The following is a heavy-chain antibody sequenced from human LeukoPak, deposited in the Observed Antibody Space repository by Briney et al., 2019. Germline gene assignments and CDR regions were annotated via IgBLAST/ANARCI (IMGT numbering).Heavy chain of an antibody. D-gene: IGHD3-10*01. CDR1: GGSINHYY. J-gene: IGHJ5*02. Sequence: SDTLSLTCTVSGGSINHYYWSWIRQPPGKALEWIGYIYYSGSTNYNPSLKCRVTMSVDTSKNPFSLKLSSVTAAVTAVYDCARELAFSALWFGGFHWFDPWGQGTLVTVSS. CDR2: IYYSGST. V-gene: IGHV4-59*12. CDR3: ARELAFSALWFGGFHWFDP.